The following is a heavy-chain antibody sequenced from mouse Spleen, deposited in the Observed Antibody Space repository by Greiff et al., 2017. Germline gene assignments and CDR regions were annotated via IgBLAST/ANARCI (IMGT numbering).Heavy chain of an antibody. J-gene: IGHJ4*01. CDR3: ARYIDGYYKNAMDY. V-gene: IGHV2-6-1*01. Sequence: QVQLKESGPGLVAPSQSLSITCTISGFSLTSYGVHWVRQPPGKGLEWLVVIWSDGSTTYNSALKSRLSISKDNSKSQVFLKMNSLQTDDTAMYYCARYIDGYYKNAMDYWGQGTSVTVSS. CDR2: IWSDGST. CDR1: GFSLTSYG. D-gene: IGHD2-3*01.